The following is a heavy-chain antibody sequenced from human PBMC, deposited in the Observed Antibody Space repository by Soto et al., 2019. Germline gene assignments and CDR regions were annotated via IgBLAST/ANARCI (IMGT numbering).Heavy chain of an antibody. Sequence: SQTLSLTCAISGDSVSSNSAAWNWIRQSPSRGLERLGRTYYRSRWYNDYAVSVRSRITVNPDTSKNQFSLQLTSVTPEDTAVYYCVRTIAVAGPDAFDMWGQGTMVTV. D-gene: IGHD6-19*01. CDR2: TYYRSRWYN. J-gene: IGHJ3*02. CDR1: GDSVSSNSAA. CDR3: VRTIAVAGPDAFDM. V-gene: IGHV6-1*01.